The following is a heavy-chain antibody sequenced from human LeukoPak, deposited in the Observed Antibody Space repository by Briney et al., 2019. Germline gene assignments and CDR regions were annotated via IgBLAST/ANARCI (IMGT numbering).Heavy chain of an antibody. CDR1: GGPFSSHA. Sequence: ASVKVSCKASGGPFSSHAISWVRQAPGQGLEWMGGIIPIFGTANYAQKFQGRVTITTDESTSTAYMELSSLRSEDTAVYYCARDRLDIVPSGYYYYYYMDVWGKGTTVTVSS. CDR2: IIPIFGTA. J-gene: IGHJ6*03. D-gene: IGHD2-2*03. V-gene: IGHV1-69*05. CDR3: ARDRLDIVPSGYYYYYYMDV.